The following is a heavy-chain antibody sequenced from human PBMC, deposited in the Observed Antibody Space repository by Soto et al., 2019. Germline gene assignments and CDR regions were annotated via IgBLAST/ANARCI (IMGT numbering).Heavy chain of an antibody. V-gene: IGHV1-46*03. CDR1: GYTFTSYY. D-gene: IGHD3-10*01. J-gene: IGHJ6*04. Sequence: GTSVKVSCKASGYTFTSYYMHWVRQAPGQGLEWMGIINPSGGSTSYAQKFQGRVTMTRDTSTSTVYMELSSLRSEDPAVYYCARDAITMVRGVIITGGMDVWGKGTTVTVSS. CDR2: INPSGGST. CDR3: ARDAITMVRGVIITGGMDV.